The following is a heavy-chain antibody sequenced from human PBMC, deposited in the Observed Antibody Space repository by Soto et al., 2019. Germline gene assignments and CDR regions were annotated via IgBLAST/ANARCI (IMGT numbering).Heavy chain of an antibody. Sequence: QVQLVQSGAEVREPGASVKVSCKASGYSFTSLDINWVRQTTGQGLEWMGWMQPSSGRTGYAQKFQGRVTMTRDTSINTAYMELSSITPDDTVFYYCARGVNAGVDYWGQGTLGTVS. CDR1: GYSFTSLD. CDR3: ARGVNAGVDY. J-gene: IGHJ4*02. D-gene: IGHD1-26*01. V-gene: IGHV1-8*01. CDR2: MQPSSGRT.